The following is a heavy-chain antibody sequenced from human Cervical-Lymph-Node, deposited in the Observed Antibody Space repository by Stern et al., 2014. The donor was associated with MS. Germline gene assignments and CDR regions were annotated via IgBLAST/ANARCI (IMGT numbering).Heavy chain of an antibody. J-gene: IGHJ6*02. CDR3: ARDRLDGDYVYYYGLDV. CDR2: ISYDGSNK. V-gene: IGHV3-30*04. Sequence: VLLGESGGGVVRPGRSLRLSCATSGFTFSRYAVLWVRQAPGKGLEWVAAISYDGSNKFYGDSVKGRFTISRDNSKNTLFLQMNNLRPEDSGVYHCARDRLDGDYVYYYGLDVWGQGTTVTVSS. CDR1: GFTFSRYA. D-gene: IGHD4-17*01.